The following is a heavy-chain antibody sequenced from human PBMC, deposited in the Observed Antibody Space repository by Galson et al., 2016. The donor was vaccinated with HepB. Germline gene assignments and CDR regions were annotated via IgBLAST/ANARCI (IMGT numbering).Heavy chain of an antibody. V-gene: IGHV4-39*01. CDR3: ARHAGTSYENYYMDV. Sequence: SETLSLTCTVSGGSVSSSTHYWAWIRQPPGKGLEYIGSIYYAGTTYYKPSLTSRATISVDRSKSQFSLKLNSVTAADTAVYYWARHAGTSYENYYMDVWGKGATVMVSS. CDR2: IYYAGTT. CDR1: GGSVSSSTHY. J-gene: IGHJ6*03. D-gene: IGHD1-1*01.